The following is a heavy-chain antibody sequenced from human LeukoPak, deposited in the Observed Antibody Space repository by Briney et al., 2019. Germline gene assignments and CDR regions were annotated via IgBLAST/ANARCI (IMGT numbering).Heavy chain of an antibody. CDR3: ARGRVNTYAGNGDAFDI. J-gene: IGHJ3*02. D-gene: IGHD4/OR15-4a*01. V-gene: IGHV4-39*07. CDR2: IHHSGST. Sequence: PSEALSLTCTLSGGSISNSGYYWGWMRQPPGKGLEWIGTIHHSGSTYYNPSLKSRVTISVDTSKNQFSLKLSSVTAADAAVYYCARGRVNTYAGNGDAFDIWGQGTVVTVSS. CDR1: GGSISNSGYY.